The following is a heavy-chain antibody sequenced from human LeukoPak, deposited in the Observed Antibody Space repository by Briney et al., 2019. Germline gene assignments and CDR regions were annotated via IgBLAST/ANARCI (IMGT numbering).Heavy chain of an antibody. V-gene: IGHV4-59*01. J-gene: IGHJ4*02. CDR1: GGSISSYY. Sequence: TSETLSLTCTVSGGSISSYYWSWIRQPPGKGLEWIGYIYYSGSTNYNPSLKSRVTISVDTSKNQFSLKLSSVTAADTAVYYCARGRYSYGYFDYWGQGTLVTVSS. D-gene: IGHD5-18*01. CDR2: IYYSGST. CDR3: ARGRYSYGYFDY.